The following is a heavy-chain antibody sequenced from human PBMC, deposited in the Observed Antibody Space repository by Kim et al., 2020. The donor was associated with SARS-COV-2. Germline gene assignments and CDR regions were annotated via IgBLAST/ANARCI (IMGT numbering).Heavy chain of an antibody. J-gene: IGHJ4*02. Sequence: NYNTSLKRRVTMSVDTSKNQCSLRLSSVTAADTAVYYCARDVRTEKVFDYWGQGTLVTVSS. CDR3: ARDVRTEKVFDY. V-gene: IGHV4-4*07. D-gene: IGHD3-10*02.